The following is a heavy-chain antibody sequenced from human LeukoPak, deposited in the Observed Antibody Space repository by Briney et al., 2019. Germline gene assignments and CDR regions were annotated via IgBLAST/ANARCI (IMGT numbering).Heavy chain of an antibody. CDR3: ARHDVAAAGTEWYDY. V-gene: IGHV5-51*01. CDR1: GYSFTSYW. Sequence: GESLKISCKGSGYSFTSYWIGWVRQIPGKGLEWMGIIYPGDSDTRYSPSFQGQVTISADKSISTAYLQWSSLKASDTAMYYCARHDVAAAGTEWYDYWGQGTLVTVSS. J-gene: IGHJ4*02. CDR2: IYPGDSDT. D-gene: IGHD6-13*01.